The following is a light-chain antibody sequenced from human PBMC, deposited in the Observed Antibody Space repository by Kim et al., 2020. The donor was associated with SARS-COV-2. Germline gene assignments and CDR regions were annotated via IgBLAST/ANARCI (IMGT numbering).Light chain of an antibody. CDR1: QCISRY. Sequence: ASVGDRVTITCRASQCISRYLAWHQQKPGQAPRLLIYAASTLQSGVPSRFSGSGSGTDFTLAISSLQPEDFATYYCQQFNTYPITFVQGTRLEIK. CDR2: AAS. J-gene: IGKJ5*01. V-gene: IGKV1-9*01. CDR3: QQFNTYPIT.